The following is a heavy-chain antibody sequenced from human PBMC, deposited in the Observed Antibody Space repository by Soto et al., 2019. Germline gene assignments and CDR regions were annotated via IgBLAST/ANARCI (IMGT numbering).Heavy chain of an antibody. CDR2: INAGNGDT. D-gene: IGHD7-27*01. CDR1: GYTLTDYA. V-gene: IGHV1-3*01. J-gene: IGHJ3*02. CDR3: ARDHWGSSENAPDI. Sequence: GASVKVSCKAFGYTLTDYAMHWVRQAPGQRLEWMGWINAGNGDTKYSQNFQDRVTITRDTSASTVYMELNSLRSEDTAVYFCARDHWGSSENAPDICGQWTMAIVS.